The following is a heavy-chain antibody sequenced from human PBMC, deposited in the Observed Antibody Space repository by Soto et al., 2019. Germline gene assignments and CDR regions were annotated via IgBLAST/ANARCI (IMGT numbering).Heavy chain of an antibody. CDR3: ARDTAMVTPLDY. CDR1: GFTFSSYA. J-gene: IGHJ4*02. V-gene: IGHV3-30-3*01. D-gene: IGHD5-18*01. Sequence: PGGSLRLSCAASGFTFSSYAMHWVRQAPGKGLEWVALISYDGSDKDYADSVKGRFTISRDNAKNSLYLQMNSLRAEDTAVYYCARDTAMVTPLDYWGQGTLVTVSS. CDR2: ISYDGSDK.